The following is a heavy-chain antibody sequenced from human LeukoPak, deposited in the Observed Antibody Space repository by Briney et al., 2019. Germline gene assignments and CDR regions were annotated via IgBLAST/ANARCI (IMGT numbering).Heavy chain of an antibody. CDR3: AADGGYYYDSLGAFDI. Sequence: ASVKVSCKVSGYTLTELSMHWVRQAPGKGLEWMGGFDPEDGETIYAQKFQGRVTMTEDTSTDTAYMELSSLRSEDTAVYYCAADGGYYYDSLGAFDIWGQGTMVTVSS. CDR1: GYTLTELS. D-gene: IGHD3-22*01. V-gene: IGHV1-24*01. CDR2: FDPEDGET. J-gene: IGHJ3*02.